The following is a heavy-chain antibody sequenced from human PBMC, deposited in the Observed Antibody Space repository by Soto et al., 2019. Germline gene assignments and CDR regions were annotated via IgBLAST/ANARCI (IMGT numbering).Heavy chain of an antibody. V-gene: IGHV3-23*01. CDR2: ISDGGGST. J-gene: IGHJ6*02. Sequence: GGSLRLSCAASGFSFSSYAMSWVRQAPGKGLEWVSSISDGGGSTNYADSVRGRFTIARDRSKNTLYLHMISLRAEDTAVYYCAKDLGYCTNGVCIRGLGGMDVWGQGTTVTVSS. D-gene: IGHD2-8*01. CDR1: GFSFSSYA. CDR3: AKDLGYCTNGVCIRGLGGMDV.